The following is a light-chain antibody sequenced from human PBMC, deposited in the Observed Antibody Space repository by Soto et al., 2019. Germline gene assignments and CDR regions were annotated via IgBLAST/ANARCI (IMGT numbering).Light chain of an antibody. Sequence: DLQVTQSPSSLSASIGDRVTNTYRASQTIAKSLSWYRQKPGKAPKLLIYAAPTLQSGVPSRFNAWGFGTGFTLSISGLQREDLATYYCLQTASAPATFGQGTRVEIK. J-gene: IGKJ1*01. CDR3: LQTASAPAT. CDR2: AAP. V-gene: IGKV1-39*01. CDR1: QTIAKS.